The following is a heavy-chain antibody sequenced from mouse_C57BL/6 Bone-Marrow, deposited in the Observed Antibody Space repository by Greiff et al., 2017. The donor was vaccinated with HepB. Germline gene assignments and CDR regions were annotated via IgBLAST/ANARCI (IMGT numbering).Heavy chain of an antibody. CDR1: GFTFSDYY. V-gene: IGHV5-12*01. Sequence: KGVESGGGLVQPGGSLKLSCAASGFTFSDYYMYWVRQTPEKRLEWVAYISNGGGSTYYPDTVKGRFTISRDNAKNTLYLQMSRLKSEDTAMYYCARHAYYSNFAYWGQGTLVTVSA. CDR3: ARHAYYSNFAY. D-gene: IGHD2-5*01. CDR2: ISNGGGST. J-gene: IGHJ3*01.